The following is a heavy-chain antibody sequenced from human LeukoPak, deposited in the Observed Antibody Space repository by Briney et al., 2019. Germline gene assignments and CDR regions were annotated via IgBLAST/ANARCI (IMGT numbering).Heavy chain of an antibody. J-gene: IGHJ6*03. CDR2: IYPGDSDT. CDR3: ARLGCSRTSCYTDYYYYYMDV. V-gene: IGHV5-51*01. D-gene: IGHD2-2*02. Sequence: GESLKISCKGSGYSFTSYWIGWVRQMPGKGLEWMGIIYPGDSDTRYSPSFQGQVTISADKSISTAYLQWSSLKASDTAMYYCARLGCSRTSCYTDYYYYYMDVWGKGTTVTVSS. CDR1: GYSFTSYW.